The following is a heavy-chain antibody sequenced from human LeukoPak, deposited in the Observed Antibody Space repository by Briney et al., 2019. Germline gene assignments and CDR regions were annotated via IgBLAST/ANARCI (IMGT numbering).Heavy chain of an antibody. Sequence: SETLSLTCAVYGGSFSGYYSSWIRQPPGKGLEWIGEINHSGSTNYNPSLKSRVTISVDTSKNQFSLKLSSVTAEDTAVYYCARDAQTRLIFLGGATTVAFDIWGQGTMVTVSS. V-gene: IGHV4-34*01. CDR3: ARDAQTRLIFLGGATTVAFDI. J-gene: IGHJ3*02. CDR2: INHSGST. D-gene: IGHD1-26*01. CDR1: GGSFSGYY.